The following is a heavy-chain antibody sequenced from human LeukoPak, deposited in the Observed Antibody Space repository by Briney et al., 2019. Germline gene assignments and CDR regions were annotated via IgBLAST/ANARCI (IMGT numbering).Heavy chain of an antibody. CDR3: ARDYCTNGIYYPGRLDY. D-gene: IGHD2-8*01. J-gene: IGHJ4*02. V-gene: IGHV3-48*01. Sequence: AGSLRLSCAASGFIFSSCSMNWVRQAPEKGLEGLSYISSSSSTIYYADSVKGRFTISRDNAKNPVHLQMNSLRAEDTAVYFCARDYCTNGIYYPGRLDYWGQGTLVSVSS. CDR1: GFIFSSCS. CDR2: ISSSSSTI.